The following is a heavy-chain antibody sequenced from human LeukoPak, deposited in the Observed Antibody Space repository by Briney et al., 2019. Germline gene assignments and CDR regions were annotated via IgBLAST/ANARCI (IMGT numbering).Heavy chain of an antibody. Sequence: GGSLRLPCVGSGFRFSSYAMSWVRQAPGKGLEWVSAMSGSGNHTYYADSVKGRFTISRDNSKNTVYLQMNTLRVDDTAVYYCAKGGQQFIYYYLHMAVWGRGTTVTVSS. CDR3: AKGGQQFIYYYLHMAV. V-gene: IGHV3-23*01. D-gene: IGHD4-11*01. CDR2: MSGSGNHT. CDR1: GFRFSSYA. J-gene: IGHJ6*03.